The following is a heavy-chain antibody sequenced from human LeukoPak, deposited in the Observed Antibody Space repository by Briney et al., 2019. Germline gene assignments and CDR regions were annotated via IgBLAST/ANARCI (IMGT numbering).Heavy chain of an antibody. D-gene: IGHD3-16*01. V-gene: IGHV3-21*01. J-gene: IGHJ4*02. CDR2: ISSSSSYI. Sequence: KSGGSLRLSCAASGFTFSSYAMSWVRQAPGKGLEWVSSISSSSSYIYYADSVKGRFTISRDNAKNSLYLHMNSLRAEDTAVYYCARDGLLGGVPYYFDYWGQGTLVTVSS. CDR1: GFTFSSYA. CDR3: ARDGLLGGVPYYFDY.